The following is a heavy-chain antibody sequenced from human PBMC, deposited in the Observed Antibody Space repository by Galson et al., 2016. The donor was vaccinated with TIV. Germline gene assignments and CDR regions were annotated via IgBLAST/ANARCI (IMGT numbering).Heavy chain of an antibody. CDR3: ASPQSTGRFPAQVAFDS. V-gene: IGHV1-24*01. CDR1: GYTLSEIA. D-gene: IGHD1-26*01. J-gene: IGHJ3*02. CDR2: FDPEAGRT. Sequence: SVKVSCKVSGYTLSEIAMHWVRQAPGEGLEWVGGFDPEAGRTIYAQKFHGRVTVTEGTATDTAYMELNNLRSADTAVYYCASPQSTGRFPAQVAFDSWGQGTTVTVSS.